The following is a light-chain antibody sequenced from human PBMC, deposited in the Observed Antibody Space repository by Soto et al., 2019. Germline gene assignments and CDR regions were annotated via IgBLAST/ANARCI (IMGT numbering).Light chain of an antibody. CDR3: QQYHSYWMYT. CDR2: QAS. J-gene: IGKJ2*01. Sequence: DIQMTQSPSTLSASVGDRVTITCRASQSISSWLAWYQQKPGKDPKLLIYQASSLESGVPSRFSGSGSGTAFTLTIISLQPDDYATYYCQQYHSYWMYTVGQGTKLEIK. V-gene: IGKV1-5*03. CDR1: QSISSW.